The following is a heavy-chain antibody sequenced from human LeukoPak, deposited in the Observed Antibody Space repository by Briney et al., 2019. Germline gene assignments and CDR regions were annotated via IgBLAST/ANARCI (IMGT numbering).Heavy chain of an antibody. V-gene: IGHV3-9*01. CDR1: GFTFDDYA. J-gene: IGHJ3*02. CDR2: ISWNSGTI. D-gene: IGHD6-13*01. CDR3: AGWPSSSWYKVAAFGI. Sequence: TGRSLRLSCAASGFTFDDYAMHWVRQAPGKGLEWVSGISWNSGTIGYADSVKGRFTISRDNSKNTLYLQMNSLRAEDTAVYYCAGWPSSSWYKVAAFGIWGQGQWSPSLQ.